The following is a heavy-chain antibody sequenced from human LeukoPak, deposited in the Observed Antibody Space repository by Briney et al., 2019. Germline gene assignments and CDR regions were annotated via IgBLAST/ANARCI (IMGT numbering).Heavy chain of an antibody. J-gene: IGHJ2*01. CDR2: IYYSGST. Sequence: SQTLSLTCTVSGGPISSADYFWSWIRQHPGKGLEWIGYIYYSGSTYYNPSLKSRVTISIDTSKNQFSLRLSSVTAADTAVYSCARSGYCSGGNCYSGWYFDLWGRGTLVTVSS. D-gene: IGHD2-15*01. V-gene: IGHV4-31*03. CDR1: GGPISSADYF. CDR3: ARSGYCSGGNCYSGWYFDL.